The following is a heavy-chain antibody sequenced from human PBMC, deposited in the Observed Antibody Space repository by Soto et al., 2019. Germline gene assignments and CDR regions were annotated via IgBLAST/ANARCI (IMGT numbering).Heavy chain of an antibody. CDR3: ARALLASCGGDCYTDAFDI. CDR2: IIPIFGTA. J-gene: IGHJ3*02. Sequence: QVQLVQSGAEVKKPGSSVKVSCKASGGTFSSYAISWVRQAPGQGLEWMGGIIPIFGTANYAHKFQGRVTITADESTSTAYMELSSLRSEDTAVYYCARALLASCGGDCYTDAFDIWGQGTMVTVSS. V-gene: IGHV1-69*01. D-gene: IGHD2-21*02. CDR1: GGTFSSYA.